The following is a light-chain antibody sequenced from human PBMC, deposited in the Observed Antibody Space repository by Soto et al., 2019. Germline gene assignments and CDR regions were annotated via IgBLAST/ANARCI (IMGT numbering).Light chain of an antibody. J-gene: IGKJ1*01. V-gene: IGKV1-5*01. CDR3: QQYTSYSRA. CDR1: QSISSY. Sequence: DIQMTQSPSSLSASVGYRFTITCRASQSISSYLNWYQQKPGKVPKLLIYDASNLGSGVPSRFSGSGSGTDFTLTISGLQPDDFTTYYCQQYTSYSRAFGQGTKGDIK. CDR2: DAS.